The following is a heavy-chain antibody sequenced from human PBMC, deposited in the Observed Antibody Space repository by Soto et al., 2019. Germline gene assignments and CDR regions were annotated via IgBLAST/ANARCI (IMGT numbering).Heavy chain of an antibody. Sequence: QVQLVESGGGVVQPGRSLRLSCSASKFTFSSYAMHWVRQAPGKGLEWVAVISYDGSHKNHADSVKGRFIISRDNSEDTLYLQMNSLRTEDTAVYSCAREEAAIFDNWGQGTLVTVSS. D-gene: IGHD2-2*02. CDR2: ISYDGSHK. V-gene: IGHV3-30-3*01. CDR3: AREEAAIFDN. J-gene: IGHJ4*02. CDR1: KFTFSSYA.